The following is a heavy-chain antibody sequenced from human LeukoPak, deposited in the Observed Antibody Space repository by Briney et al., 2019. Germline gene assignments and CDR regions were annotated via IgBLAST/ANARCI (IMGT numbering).Heavy chain of an antibody. J-gene: IGHJ4*02. Sequence: GGSLRLSCAASGFTFSSYAMHWVRQAPGKGLEWVSVISYDGSNKYYADSVKGRFTISRDNSKNTLYLQMNSLRAEDTAVYYCAKDNGRRGYSYGYGTYYFDYWGQGTLVTVSS. CDR3: AKDNGRRGYSYGYGTYYFDY. D-gene: IGHD5-18*01. CDR1: GFTFSSYA. V-gene: IGHV3-30-3*01. CDR2: ISYDGSNK.